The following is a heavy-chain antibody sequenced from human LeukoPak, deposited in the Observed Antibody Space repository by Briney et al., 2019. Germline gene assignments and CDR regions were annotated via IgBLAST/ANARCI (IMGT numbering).Heavy chain of an antibody. V-gene: IGHV3-9*01. J-gene: IGHJ4*02. Sequence: GRSLRLSCAASGFTFDDYAMHWVRQAPGKGLEWVSGISWNSGSIGYADSVKGRFTISRDNAKNSLYLQMNSLRAEDTALYYCATDKGSGWYYFDYWGQGTLVTVSS. CDR1: GFTFDDYA. CDR2: ISWNSGSI. D-gene: IGHD6-19*01. CDR3: ATDKGSGWYYFDY.